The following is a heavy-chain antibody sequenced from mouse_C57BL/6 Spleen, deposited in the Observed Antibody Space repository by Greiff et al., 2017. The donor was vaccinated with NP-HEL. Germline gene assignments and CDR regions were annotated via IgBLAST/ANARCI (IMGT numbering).Heavy chain of an antibody. CDR3: ARMGITTVVASDY. V-gene: IGHV1-80*01. Sequence: VKLMESGAELVKPGASVKISCKASGYAFSSYWMNWVKQRPGKGLEWIGQIYPGDGDTNYNGKFKGKATLTADKSSSTAYMQLSSLTSEDSAVEFCARMGITTVVASDYWGQGTTLTVSS. D-gene: IGHD1-1*01. CDR2: IYPGDGDT. CDR1: GYAFSSYW. J-gene: IGHJ2*01.